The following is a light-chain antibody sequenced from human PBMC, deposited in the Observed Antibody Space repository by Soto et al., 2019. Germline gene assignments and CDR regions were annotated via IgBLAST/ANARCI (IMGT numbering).Light chain of an antibody. CDR3: AAWDDRLNGPV. Sequence: QSVLTQPPSASGTPGQRVTISCSGSSSNIGGNTVNWYQQLPGTAPKLLIYGNNQRPSGVPARFSGSKSATSTSLAISGLQSEDEDDYYCAAWDDRLNGPVFGTGTKLTVL. J-gene: IGLJ1*01. V-gene: IGLV1-44*01. CDR1: SSNIGGNT. CDR2: GNN.